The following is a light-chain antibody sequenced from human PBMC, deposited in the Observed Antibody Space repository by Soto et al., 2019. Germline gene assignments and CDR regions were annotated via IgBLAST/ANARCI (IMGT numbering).Light chain of an antibody. CDR1: SSDVGAYKY. Sequence: QSVLTQPPSAPGSPGQSVTISCTGTSSDVGAYKYVSWYQQYPGKAPKLMIYEVTKRPSGVPDRFSGSKSGNTASLTVSGLQAEDEADYYCTSYVGNDIWVFGGGTKVTVL. J-gene: IGLJ3*02. V-gene: IGLV2-8*01. CDR3: TSYVGNDIWV. CDR2: EVT.